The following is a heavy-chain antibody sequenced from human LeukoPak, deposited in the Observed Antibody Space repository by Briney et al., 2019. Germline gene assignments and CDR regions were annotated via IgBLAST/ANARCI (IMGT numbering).Heavy chain of an antibody. CDR2: IKAKNDGGAI. CDR1: GFTFSDAW. V-gene: IGHV3-15*01. J-gene: IGHJ4*02. D-gene: IGHD2-15*01. Sequence: PGGSLRLSCAASGFTFSDAWMTWVRQAPGKGLEWVGRIKAKNDGGAIEYATPVKGRFTISGDDAKNTLYLQMNSLKTEDTAVYYCTTDGHPYSGAASFDYWGQGTLVTVSS. CDR3: TTDGHPYSGAASFDY.